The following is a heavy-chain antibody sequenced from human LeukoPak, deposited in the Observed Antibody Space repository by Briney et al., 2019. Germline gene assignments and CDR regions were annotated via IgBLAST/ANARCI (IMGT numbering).Heavy chain of an antibody. V-gene: IGHV1-2*02. CDR1: GYTSTGYY. CDR2: INPNSGGT. CDR3: ARPTREQWLVR. D-gene: IGHD6-19*01. J-gene: IGHJ4*02. Sequence: ASVKVSCKASGYTSTGYYMHWVRQAPGQGLEWMGWINPNSGGTNYAQKVQGMVTMTRDTSISTAYMELSRLRSDDTAVYYRARPTREQWLVRWGQGTLVTVSS.